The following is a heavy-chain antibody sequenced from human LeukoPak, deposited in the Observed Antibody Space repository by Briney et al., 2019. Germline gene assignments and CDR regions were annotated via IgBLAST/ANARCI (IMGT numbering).Heavy chain of an antibody. CDR3: AREYSSGWYFDWFDP. D-gene: IGHD6-19*01. CDR2: ISSSGST. Sequence: SQTLSLTCTVSGDSISSGDYYWSWIRKPAGKGLEWIGRISSSGSTNYNPSLKSRVTISVDTSKNQFSLKLSSVTAADTAVYYCAREYSSGWYFDWFDPWGQGTLVTVSS. CDR1: GDSISSGDYY. J-gene: IGHJ5*02. V-gene: IGHV4-61*02.